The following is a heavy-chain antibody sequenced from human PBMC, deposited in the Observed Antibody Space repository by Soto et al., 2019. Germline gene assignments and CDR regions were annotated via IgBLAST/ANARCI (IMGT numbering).Heavy chain of an antibody. CDR3: AREEYCSGGSCYSNLGY. D-gene: IGHD2-15*01. CDR1: GYTFTSYY. CDR2: INPSGGST. Sequence: ASVKVSCKASGYTFTSYYMHWVRQAPGQGLEWMGIINPSGGSTSCAQKFQGRVTMTRDTSTSTVYMELSSLRSEDTAVYYCAREEYCSGGSCYSNLGYWGQGTLVTVSS. V-gene: IGHV1-46*01. J-gene: IGHJ4*02.